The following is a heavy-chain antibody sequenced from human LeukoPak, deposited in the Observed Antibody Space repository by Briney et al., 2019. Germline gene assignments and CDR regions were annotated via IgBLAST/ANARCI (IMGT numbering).Heavy chain of an antibody. Sequence: GASVKVSCKASGYTFTSYDINWVRQATGQGLEWMGWMNPNSGNTGYAQKFQGRVTITRNTSISTAYMELSSLRSEDTAVYYCARDGDYYGSGSYYNLDYWGQGTLVTVSS. CDR1: GYTFTSYD. CDR3: ARDGDYYGSGSYYNLDY. CDR2: MNPNSGNT. D-gene: IGHD3-10*01. V-gene: IGHV1-8*03. J-gene: IGHJ4*02.